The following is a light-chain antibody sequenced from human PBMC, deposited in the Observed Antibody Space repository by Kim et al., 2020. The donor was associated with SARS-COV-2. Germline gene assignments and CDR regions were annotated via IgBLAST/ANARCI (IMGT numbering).Light chain of an antibody. CDR1: QSISSY. CDR3: QQSYSTPYT. J-gene: IGKJ2*01. CDR2: AAA. V-gene: IGKV1-39*01. Sequence: ASVGDRVTITCRASQSISSYLNWYQQKPGKAPKLLIYAAASLQSGVPSRFSGSGSGTDFTLTISSLQPEDFATYYCQQSYSTPYTFGQGTKLEI.